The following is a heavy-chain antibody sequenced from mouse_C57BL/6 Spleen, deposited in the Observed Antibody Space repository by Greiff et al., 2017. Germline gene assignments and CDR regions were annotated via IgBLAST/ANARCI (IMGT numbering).Heavy chain of an antibody. CDR3: AKNPYNSNSCAY. D-gene: IGHD2-5*01. Sequence: QVQLQQSGPGLVQPSQSLSITCTVSGFSLTSYGVHWVRQPPGKGLEWLGVIWSGGSTDYTAAFISRLSISKDNSKSQVFLKMNSLQADDTAIYNCAKNPYNSNSCAYWGQGTLVTVSA. CDR1: GFSLTSYG. J-gene: IGHJ3*01. CDR2: IWSGGST. V-gene: IGHV2-4*01.